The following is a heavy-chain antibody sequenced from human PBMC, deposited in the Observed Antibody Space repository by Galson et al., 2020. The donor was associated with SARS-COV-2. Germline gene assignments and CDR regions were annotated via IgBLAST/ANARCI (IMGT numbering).Heavy chain of an antibody. D-gene: IGHD6-13*01. J-gene: IGHJ5*02. Sequence: ASVKVSCKASGYTFTGYYMHWVRQAPGQGLEWMGWINPNSGGTNYAQKFQGRVTMTRDTSISTAYMELSRLRSDDTAVYYCARGSKEEYSSSWYLPPSAYWFDPWGQGTLVTGSS. CDR2: INPNSGGT. V-gene: IGHV1-2*02. CDR3: ARGSKEEYSSSWYLPPSAYWFDP. CDR1: GYTFTGYY.